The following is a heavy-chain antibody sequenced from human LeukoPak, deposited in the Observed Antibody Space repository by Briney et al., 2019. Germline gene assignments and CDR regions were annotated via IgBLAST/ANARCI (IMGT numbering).Heavy chain of an antibody. J-gene: IGHJ4*02. CDR1: GFTFSSHG. CDR3: AKPLWFGELPKGYYFDY. D-gene: IGHD3-10*01. CDR2: ISGSGGST. V-gene: IGHV3-23*01. Sequence: GGSLRLSCVASGFTFSSHGMGWVRQAPGKGLEWVSAISGSGGSTYYADSVKGRFTISRDNSKNTLYLQMNSLRAEDTAVYYCAKPLWFGELPKGYYFDYWGQGTLVTVSS.